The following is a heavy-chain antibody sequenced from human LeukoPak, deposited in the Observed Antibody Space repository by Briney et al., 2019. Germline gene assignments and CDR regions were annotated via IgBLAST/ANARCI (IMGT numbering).Heavy chain of an antibody. CDR3: ARDEGYYGAPLFDY. CDR1: GYTCTSYG. CDR2: ISAYNGNT. J-gene: IGHJ4*02. Sequence: ASVKVSCKASGYTCTSYGISWVRQAPGQGLEWMGWISAYNGNTNYAQNLQGRVTMTTDTSTSTAYMELRSLRSDDTAVYYCARDEGYYGAPLFDYWGQGTLVTVSS. D-gene: IGHD4/OR15-4a*01. V-gene: IGHV1-18*01.